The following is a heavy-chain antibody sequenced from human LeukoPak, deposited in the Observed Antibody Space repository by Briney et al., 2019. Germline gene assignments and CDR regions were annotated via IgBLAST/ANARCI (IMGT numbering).Heavy chain of an antibody. J-gene: IGHJ1*01. CDR1: GGSISSDNYY. V-gene: IGHV4-61*02. D-gene: IGHD2-2*03. CDR2: IYSSGST. Sequence: SETLSLTCTVSGGSISSDNYYWSWIRQPAGEGLEWIGRIYSSGSTNYNPSFKSRVTISADTSKNQFSLKLSSVTAADTAVYYCARDGYCSSTSCWGYFQHWGQGTLVTVSS. CDR3: ARDGYCSSTSCWGYFQH.